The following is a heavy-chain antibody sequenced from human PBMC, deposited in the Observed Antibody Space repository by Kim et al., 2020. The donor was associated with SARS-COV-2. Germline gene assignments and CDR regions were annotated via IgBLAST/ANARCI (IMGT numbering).Heavy chain of an antibody. CDR1: GYTFTNYA. Sequence: ASVKVSCKASGYTFTNYAMHWVRQTPGQRLEWMGWINAGNGNTKYSQNFQGRVTINRDTSASTAYMELSSLRSEDTAVYYCARWTGGLDYWGQGTLVTVS. J-gene: IGHJ4*02. CDR3: ARWTGGLDY. V-gene: IGHV1-3*01. CDR2: INAGNGNT. D-gene: IGHD2-15*01.